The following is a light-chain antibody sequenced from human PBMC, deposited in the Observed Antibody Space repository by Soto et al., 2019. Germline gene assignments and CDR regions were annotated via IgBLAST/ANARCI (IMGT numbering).Light chain of an antibody. Sequence: DIQMTQSPSSLSASVGDRVTITCRASQSISSYLNWYQQKPGKAPKLLIYAASSLQSGVPSRFSGSGAGTDFTLTISSLQPEDFATYYGQQSYRTPYTFGQGTKLEIK. CDR2: AAS. CDR3: QQSYRTPYT. CDR1: QSISSY. V-gene: IGKV1-39*01. J-gene: IGKJ2*01.